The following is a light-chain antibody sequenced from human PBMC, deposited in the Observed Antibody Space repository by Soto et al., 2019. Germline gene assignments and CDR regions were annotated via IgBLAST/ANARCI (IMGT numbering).Light chain of an antibody. J-gene: IGKJ2*01. CDR1: QSVSSY. CDR3: QQRSNWPPYT. V-gene: IGKV3-11*01. Sequence: EIVLTQSPATLSLSPGERATLSCRASQSVSSYLAWYQQKPGQAPRLLIYDASNRATGIPARFSGSGSGTEFTLTISSLEPEDFAVYYGQQRSNWPPYTFGQGPKLEIK. CDR2: DAS.